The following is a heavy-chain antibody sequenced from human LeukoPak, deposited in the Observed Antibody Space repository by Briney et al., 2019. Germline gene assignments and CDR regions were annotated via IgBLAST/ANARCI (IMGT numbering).Heavy chain of an antibody. J-gene: IGHJ6*02. CDR2: IDPAGSTT. CDR1: GFTLSSCW. D-gene: IGHD2-8*02. Sequence: GGSLRLSCAASGFTLSSCWMHWVRQAPGEGLVWVSRIDPAGSTTNYADSVKGRFTTSGDNAKNTLYLQMNSLRAEDTALYYCTRVQAGRSGLMDVWGRGTTVAVSS. V-gene: IGHV3-74*01. CDR3: TRVQAGRSGLMDV.